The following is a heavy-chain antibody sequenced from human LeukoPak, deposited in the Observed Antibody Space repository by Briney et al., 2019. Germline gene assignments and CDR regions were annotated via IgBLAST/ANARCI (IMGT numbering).Heavy chain of an antibody. CDR3: ARDPYCSSTSCYVVGWDYYYYGMDV. Sequence: PGGSLRLSCAASGFTFSSYWMSWVRQAPGKGLEWVANIKQDGSEKYYVDSVRGRFTISRDNAKNSLYLQMNSLRAEDTAVYYCARDPYCSSTSCYVVGWDYYYYGMDVWGQGTTVTVSS. J-gene: IGHJ6*02. V-gene: IGHV3-7*01. CDR1: GFTFSSYW. D-gene: IGHD2-2*01. CDR2: IKQDGSEK.